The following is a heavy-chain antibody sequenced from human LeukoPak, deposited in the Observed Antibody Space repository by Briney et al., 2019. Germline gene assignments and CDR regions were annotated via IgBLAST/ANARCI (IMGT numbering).Heavy chain of an antibody. D-gene: IGHD6-13*01. CDR1: GGSISSYY. Sequence: PSETLSLTCTVSGGSISSYYWSWIRQPPGKGLEWIGYIYYSGSTNYNPSLKSRVTISVDTSKNQFSLKLSSMTAADTAVYYCARVVGSIAAAGTGLFDYWGQGTLVTVSS. V-gene: IGHV4-59*12. J-gene: IGHJ4*02. CDR3: ARVVGSIAAAGTGLFDY. CDR2: IYYSGST.